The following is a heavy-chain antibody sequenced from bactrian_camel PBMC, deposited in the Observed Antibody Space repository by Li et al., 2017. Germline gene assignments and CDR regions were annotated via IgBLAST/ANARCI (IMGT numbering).Heavy chain of an antibody. CDR2: IYSDGSNT. Sequence: HVQLVESGGGSVQTGGSLRLSCTVSGFTYSGNCMGWFRQAPGKGLEWVSCIYSDGSNTAYADSVRGRFTISKDVAKNTLYLQMNSPKSDDTAMYFCAADSSSWYHYYYWGPGPRSPSP. CDR3: AADSSSWYHYYY. D-gene: IGHD6*01. J-gene: IGHJ4*01. CDR1: GFTYSGNC. V-gene: IGHV3S6*01.